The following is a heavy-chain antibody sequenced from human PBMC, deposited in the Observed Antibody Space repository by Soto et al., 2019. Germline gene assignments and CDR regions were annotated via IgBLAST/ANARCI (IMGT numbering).Heavy chain of an antibody. J-gene: IGHJ4*02. CDR3: ARVYYYDSSGYYFDY. V-gene: IGHV4-30-2*01. CDR1: GGSISSGGYS. Sequence: SETLSLTCAVSGGSISSGGYSWSWIRQPPGKGLEWIGYIYHSGSTYYNPSLKSRVTISVDRSKNQFSLKLSSVTAADTAVYYCARVYYYDSSGYYFDYWGQGTLVTVS. CDR2: IYHSGST. D-gene: IGHD3-22*01.